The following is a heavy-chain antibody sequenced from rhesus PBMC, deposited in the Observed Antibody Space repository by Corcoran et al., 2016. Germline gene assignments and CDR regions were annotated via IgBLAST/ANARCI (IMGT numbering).Heavy chain of an antibody. D-gene: IGHD6-25*01. V-gene: IGHV4-165*01. CDR1: GGSFSGYY. Sequence: QVQLQESGPGLVKPSETLSLTCAVSGGSFSGYYWGWIRQPPGKGVEWIGYISGSSGSTDCNPSTKRRVTISTDTSKNQFSLKLSSVTAADTAVYYCAREDIAAAAPFDYWGQGVLVTVSS. J-gene: IGHJ4*01. CDR2: ISGSSGST. CDR3: AREDIAAAAPFDY.